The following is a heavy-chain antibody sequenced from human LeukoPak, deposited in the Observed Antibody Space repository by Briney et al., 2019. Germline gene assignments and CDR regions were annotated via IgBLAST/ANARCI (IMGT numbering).Heavy chain of an antibody. V-gene: IGHV4-59*02. CDR1: GDSVNDYY. D-gene: IGHD3-10*01. CDR3: ARGGARGSSAFDV. J-gene: IGHJ3*01. Sequence: PSETLSLTCTVSGDSVNDYYWNWIRQPPGKGLEWIGYIYYSGSTDYSPSLKSRVTMSVDTSKNRFSLKLNSVTAADTAVYYCARGGARGSSAFDVWGQGTMVIVSA. CDR2: IYYSGST.